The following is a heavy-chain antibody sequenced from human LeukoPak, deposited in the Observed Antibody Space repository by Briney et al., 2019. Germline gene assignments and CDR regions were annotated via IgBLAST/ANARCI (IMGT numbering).Heavy chain of an antibody. CDR3: ARSAVAAAGTSEWFDP. D-gene: IGHD6-13*01. Sequence: SETLSLTCAVYGGSLSDYFWNWIRQPPGKGLEWIGEINHGGGTRYNPSLKSRATISVDTSKNQFSLKLSSVTAADTAVYYCARSAVAAAGTSEWFDPWGQGTLVTVSS. CDR2: INHGGGT. CDR1: GGSLSDYF. J-gene: IGHJ5*02. V-gene: IGHV4-34*01.